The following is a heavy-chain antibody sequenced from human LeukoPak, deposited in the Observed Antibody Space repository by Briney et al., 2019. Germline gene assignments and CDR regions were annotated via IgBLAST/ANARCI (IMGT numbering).Heavy chain of an antibody. J-gene: IGHJ4*02. CDR2: MNPNSGNT. CDR1: GYTFTSYD. D-gene: IGHD2-8*01. Sequence: ASVKVFCKASGYTFTSYDINWVRQATGQGLEWMGWMNPNSGNTGYAQKFQGRVTMTRNTSISTADMALSSLRCEGTAVYYCARGPRGYCTNGVCSDFVGNFDYWSQGTRVTASS. V-gene: IGHV1-8*01. CDR3: ARGPRGYCTNGVCSDFVGNFDY.